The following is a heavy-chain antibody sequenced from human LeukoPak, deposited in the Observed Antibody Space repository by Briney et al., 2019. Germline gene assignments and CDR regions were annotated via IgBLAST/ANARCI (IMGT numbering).Heavy chain of an antibody. Sequence: SETLSLTCSVSGALSTNYFWSWIRQPAGKGLEWIGRINTSGDTNYNPSLKSRVTMSVDTSKNQFSLNLSSMTAADTAVYYCARTLLPATMGAFDIWGQGTMVTVSS. CDR3: ARTLLPATMGAFDI. CDR2: INTSGDT. D-gene: IGHD2-2*01. J-gene: IGHJ3*02. CDR1: GALSTNYF. V-gene: IGHV4-4*07.